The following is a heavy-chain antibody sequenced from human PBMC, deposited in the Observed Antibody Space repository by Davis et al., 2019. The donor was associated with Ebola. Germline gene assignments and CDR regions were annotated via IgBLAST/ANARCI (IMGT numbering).Heavy chain of an antibody. D-gene: IGHD3-22*01. J-gene: IGHJ4*02. Sequence: AASVKVSCKASGYTFTSYAMHWVRQAPGQRLEWMGWINAGNGNTKYSQKFQGRVTITRDTSASTAYMELSSLRSEDTAVYYCARAIVVIGGNYFDYWGQGTLVTVSS. CDR3: ARAIVVIGGNYFDY. CDR1: GYTFTSYA. V-gene: IGHV1-3*01. CDR2: INAGNGNT.